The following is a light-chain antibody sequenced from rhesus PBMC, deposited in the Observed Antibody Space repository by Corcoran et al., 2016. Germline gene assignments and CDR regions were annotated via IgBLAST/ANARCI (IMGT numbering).Light chain of an antibody. Sequence: EIVLTQSPATLSLSPGERATLSCRASQSVSSSLAWYQQKPGQTPRLLIYDASNRAPGIPDRFSGSGSWKDFTLTISSLEREDVGIYYCYQHSSGYRTFGQGTKVEIK. CDR2: DAS. J-gene: IGKJ1*01. V-gene: IGKV3-35*01. CDR1: QSVSSS. CDR3: YQHSSGYRT.